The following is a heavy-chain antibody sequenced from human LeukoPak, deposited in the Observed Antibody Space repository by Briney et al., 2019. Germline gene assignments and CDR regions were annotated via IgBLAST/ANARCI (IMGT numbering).Heavy chain of an antibody. CDR1: GFSFSSYA. D-gene: IGHD2-2*01. J-gene: IGHJ4*02. V-gene: IGHV3-53*01. CDR3: ARDCCSSTSCIDY. Sequence: GGSLRLSCAASGFSFSSYAMSWVRQAPGKGLEWVSVIYSGGSTYYADSVKGRFTISRDNSKNTLYLQMNSLRAEDTAVYYCARDCCSSTSCIDYWGQGTLVTVSS. CDR2: IYSGGST.